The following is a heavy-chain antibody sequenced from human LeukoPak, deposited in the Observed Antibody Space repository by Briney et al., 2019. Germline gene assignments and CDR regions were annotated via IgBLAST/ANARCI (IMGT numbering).Heavy chain of an antibody. V-gene: IGHV3-21*01. CDR3: AREARLGELSPSGY. CDR1: GFTFSSYS. D-gene: IGHD3-16*02. Sequence: PGGSLRLSCAASGFTFSSYSMNWVRQAPGKGLEWVSSISSSSSYIYYADSVKGPFTLSRDNAKNSLYLQRNSRGAEYTAVYYLAREARLGELSPSGYWGQGTLVTVSS. CDR2: ISSSSSYI. J-gene: IGHJ4*02.